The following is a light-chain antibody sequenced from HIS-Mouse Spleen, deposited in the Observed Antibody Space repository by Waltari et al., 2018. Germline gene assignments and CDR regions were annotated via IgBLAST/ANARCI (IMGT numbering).Light chain of an antibody. CDR1: SSDVGGYNY. Sequence: QSALTQPPSASGSPGQSVTISCTGTSSDVGGYNYVSWYQQHPGKAPKLMIYEVSTRPSGVPDRFSGSKSGNTASLTVSGLQAEDEADYYCSSYAGSNNFVVFGGGTKLTVL. CDR2: EVS. V-gene: IGLV2-8*01. J-gene: IGLJ2*01. CDR3: SSYAGSNNFVV.